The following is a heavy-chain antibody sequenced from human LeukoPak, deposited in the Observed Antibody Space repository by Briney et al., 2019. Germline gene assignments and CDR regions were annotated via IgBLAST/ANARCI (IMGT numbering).Heavy chain of an antibody. J-gene: IGHJ4*02. CDR1: GFTFCRYA. V-gene: IGHV3-23*01. CDR2: ISGSGGST. Sequence: GGSLRLSCAASGFTFCRYAMSWVRQAPGKGLEWVSAISGSGGSTYYADSVKGRFTISRDNAKNSLYLQMDSLRAEDTAVYYCARVIGSYGDSAYWGQGTLVTVSS. CDR3: ARVIGSYGDSAY. D-gene: IGHD3-16*01.